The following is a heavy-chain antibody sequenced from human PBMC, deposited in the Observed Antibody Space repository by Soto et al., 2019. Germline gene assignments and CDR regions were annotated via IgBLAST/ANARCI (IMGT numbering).Heavy chain of an antibody. V-gene: IGHV4-34*01. D-gene: IGHD3-22*01. CDR3: ARGHDSSGYYFDY. J-gene: IGHJ4*02. CDR2: INHSGST. CDR1: GGSFSGYY. Sequence: TSETLSLTCAVYGGSFSGYYWSWIRQPPGKGLEWIGEINHSGSTNYNPSLKSRVTISVDTSKNQFSLKLSSVTAADTAVYYCARGHDSSGYYFDYWGQGTLVTVSS.